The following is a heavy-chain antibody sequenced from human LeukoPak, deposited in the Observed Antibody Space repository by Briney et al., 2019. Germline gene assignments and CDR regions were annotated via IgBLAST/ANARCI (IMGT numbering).Heavy chain of an antibody. D-gene: IGHD6-19*01. Sequence: GGSLRLSCAASGFTFSSYEMNWVRQAPGKGLEWVSYISSSGSTIYYADSVKGRFTISRDNAKNSLYLQMNSLRAEDTAVYYCARDGVVAVAGTRDNWFDPWGQGTLVTVSS. CDR2: ISSSGSTI. CDR3: ARDGVVAVAGTRDNWFDP. J-gene: IGHJ5*02. V-gene: IGHV3-48*03. CDR1: GFTFSSYE.